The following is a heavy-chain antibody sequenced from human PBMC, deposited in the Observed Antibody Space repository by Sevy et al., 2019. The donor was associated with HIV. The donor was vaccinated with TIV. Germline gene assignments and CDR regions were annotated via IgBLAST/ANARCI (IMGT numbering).Heavy chain of an antibody. J-gene: IGHJ4*02. V-gene: IGHV5-51*01. Sequence: GESLKISCKGSGYRFTSYWIGWVRQMPGKGLEWMGIIYPDDSETRYSPSFQAQVTISVDKSFNTAYVQWSSLKASDTAMYFCARRGYDTSGYPQYYFDSWGQGTLVTVSS. CDR3: ARRGYDTSGYPQYYFDS. D-gene: IGHD3-22*01. CDR2: IYPDDSET. CDR1: GYRFTSYW.